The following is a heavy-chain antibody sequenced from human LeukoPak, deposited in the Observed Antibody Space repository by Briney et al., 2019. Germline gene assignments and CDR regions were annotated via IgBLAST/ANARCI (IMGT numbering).Heavy chain of an antibody. J-gene: IGHJ5*02. CDR3: AREVIAASNWFDP. CDR2: IYYSGST. CDR1: GGSISSGGYY. V-gene: IGHV4-31*03. D-gene: IGHD2-21*01. Sequence: SETLSLTCTVSGGSISSGGYYWSWIRQHPGKGLEWIGYIYYSGSTYYNPSLKSRVIISVDTSKNQFSLKLSSVTAADTAVYYCAREVIAASNWFDPWGQGTLVTVSS.